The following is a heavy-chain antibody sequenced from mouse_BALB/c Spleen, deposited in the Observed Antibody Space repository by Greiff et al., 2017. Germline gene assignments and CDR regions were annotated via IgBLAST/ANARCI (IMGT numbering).Heavy chain of an antibody. CDR3: ARWDYGSSYDAMDY. J-gene: IGHJ4*01. V-gene: IGHV14-3*02. Sequence: EVQLVESGAELVKPGASVKLSCTASGFNIKDTYMHWVKQRPEQGLEWIGRIDPANGNTKYDPKFQGKATITADTSSNTAYLQLSSLTSEDTAVYYCARWDYGSSYDAMDYWGQGTSVTVSS. CDR2: IDPANGNT. D-gene: IGHD1-1*01. CDR1: GFNIKDTY.